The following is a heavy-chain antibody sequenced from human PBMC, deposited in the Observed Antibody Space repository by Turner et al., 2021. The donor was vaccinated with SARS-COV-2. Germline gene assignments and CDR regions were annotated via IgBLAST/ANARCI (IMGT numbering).Heavy chain of an antibody. CDR3: ARVNYGGVTVRDYYSYYGMDV. D-gene: IGHD2-21*02. V-gene: IGHV4-34*01. CDR1: GWSFSGYS. CDR2: ISHSGST. J-gene: IGHJ6*02. Sequence: QLQLQQWGSVLLKPSETLSLTCAAYGWSFSGYSWSWIRQSPGKGREWIGEISHSGSTTYNPSLKSRVTLSVDRSKIQFSLRLSSVTAADTAVYYCARVNYGGVTVRDYYSYYGMDVWGQGTTVTVS.